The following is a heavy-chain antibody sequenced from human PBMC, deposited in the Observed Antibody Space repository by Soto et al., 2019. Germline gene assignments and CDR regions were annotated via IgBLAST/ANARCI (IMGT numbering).Heavy chain of an antibody. J-gene: IGHJ6*02. CDR3: TKEPYSRKWRFYYGMDV. D-gene: IGHD6-13*01. CDR1: GFTFSSYG. Sequence: QVQLVESGGGVVQPGRSLRLSCAASGFTFSSYGMNWVRQAPGKGLEWVAVISYDGSNKYYADSVKGRFTISRDNSKNTLYLQMNSLRAEDTAVYYCTKEPYSRKWRFYYGMDVWGQGTTVTVSS. V-gene: IGHV3-30*18. CDR2: ISYDGSNK.